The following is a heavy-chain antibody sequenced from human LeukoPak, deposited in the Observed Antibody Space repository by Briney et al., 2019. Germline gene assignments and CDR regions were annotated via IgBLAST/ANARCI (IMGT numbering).Heavy chain of an antibody. D-gene: IGHD2-15*01. V-gene: IGHV4-59*08. CDR1: GGSISSYY. CDR2: IYYSGST. J-gene: IGHJ4*02. CDR3: ARVLRGVADY. Sequence: PSETLSLTCTVSGGSISSYYWSWIRQPPGKGLEWIGYIYYSGSTSYNPPLKSRVTISVDTSKNQFSLKLSSVTAADTAVYYCARVLRGVADYWGQGTLVTVSS.